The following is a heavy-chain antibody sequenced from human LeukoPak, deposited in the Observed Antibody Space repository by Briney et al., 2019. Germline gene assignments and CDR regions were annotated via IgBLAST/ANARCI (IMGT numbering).Heavy chain of an antibody. J-gene: IGHJ6*04. Sequence: GGSLRLSCAASGFAFSSYAMSWVRQAPGKGLEWVSAISGSGGSTYYADSVKGRFTISRDNSKNTLYLQMNSLRAEDTAVYYCAKGAAAGLYYYGMDVWGKGTTVTVSS. CDR3: AKGAAAGLYYYGMDV. V-gene: IGHV3-23*01. CDR2: ISGSGGST. CDR1: GFAFSSYA. D-gene: IGHD6-13*01.